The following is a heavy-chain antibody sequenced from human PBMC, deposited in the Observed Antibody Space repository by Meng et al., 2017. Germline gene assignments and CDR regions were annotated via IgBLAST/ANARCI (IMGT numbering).Heavy chain of an antibody. D-gene: IGHD5-12*01. CDR3: ARQRGPDF. V-gene: IGHV4-34*01. Sequence: QVQLQQWGAGLVKPSAPLSLTCAVYGGSFRGYYWNWIRQPPGKGLEWIGEINEFGSTNYNPSLKSRVTILVDTSKNQFSLKLRSVTAADTAVYYCARQRGPDFWGQGSLVTVSS. CDR2: INEFGST. J-gene: IGHJ4*02. CDR1: GGSFRGYY.